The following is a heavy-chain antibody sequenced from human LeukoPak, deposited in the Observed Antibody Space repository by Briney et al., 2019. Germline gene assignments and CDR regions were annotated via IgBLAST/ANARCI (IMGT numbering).Heavy chain of an antibody. J-gene: IGHJ4*02. CDR2: INSDGSST. V-gene: IGHV3-74*01. D-gene: IGHD1-1*01. CDR3: VGYRGLWGFDY. Sequence: GGSLRLSCAASGFTFSSYAMSWVRQAPGKGLVWVSRINSDGSSTGYADSVKGRFTISRDNAKNTLYLQMNSLSAEDTALYYFVGYRGLWGFDYWGQGTLVTVSS. CDR1: GFTFSSYA.